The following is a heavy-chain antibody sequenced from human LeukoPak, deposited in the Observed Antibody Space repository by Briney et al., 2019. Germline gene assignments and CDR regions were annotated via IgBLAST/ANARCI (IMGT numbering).Heavy chain of an antibody. Sequence: PGGSLRLSCAASGFTFSSYAMSWVRQAPGKGLEWVSAISGSGGSTYYADSVKGRFTISRDNSKNTLYLRMNSLRAEDTAVYYCAKVVVAATLLFDYWGQGTLVTVSS. V-gene: IGHV3-23*01. CDR1: GFTFSSYA. CDR2: ISGSGGST. J-gene: IGHJ4*02. D-gene: IGHD2-15*01. CDR3: AKVVVAATLLFDY.